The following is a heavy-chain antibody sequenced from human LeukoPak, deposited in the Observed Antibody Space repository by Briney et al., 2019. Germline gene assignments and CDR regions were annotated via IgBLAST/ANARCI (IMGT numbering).Heavy chain of an antibody. CDR2: IHGSSGST. V-gene: IGHV3-23*01. J-gene: IGHJ4*02. Sequence: GGSLRLSCSASGFTFSNYDMSWVRQAPGKGLEWVSGIHGSSGSTYYADSVKGRSTISRDNSKNTLYLQMNSLRAEDTAVYYCARLELEPFDYWGQGTLVTVSS. CDR1: GFTFSNYD. CDR3: ARLELEPFDY. D-gene: IGHD1-1*01.